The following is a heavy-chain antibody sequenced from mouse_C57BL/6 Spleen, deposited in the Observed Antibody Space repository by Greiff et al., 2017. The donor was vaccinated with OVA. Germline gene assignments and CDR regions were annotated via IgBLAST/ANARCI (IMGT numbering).Heavy chain of an antibody. V-gene: IGHV5-4*01. CDR2: ISDGGSYT. J-gene: IGHJ2*01. CDR3: AREYGYDGGSVDY. CDR1: GFTFSSYA. D-gene: IGHD2-2*01. Sequence: EVKVVESGGGLVKPGGSLKLSCAASGFTFSSYAMSWVRQTPEKRLEWVATISDGGSYTYYPDNVKGRFTISRDNAKNNLYLQMSHLKSEDTAMYYCAREYGYDGGSVDYWGKGTTLTVSS.